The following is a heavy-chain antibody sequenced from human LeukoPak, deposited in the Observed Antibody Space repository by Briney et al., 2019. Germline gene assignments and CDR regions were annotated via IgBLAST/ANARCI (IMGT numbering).Heavy chain of an antibody. CDR2: IYYSGST. V-gene: IGHV4-39*07. CDR3: ARVFLGYMDV. CDR1: GVSISSSSYY. J-gene: IGHJ6*03. D-gene: IGHD2-21*01. Sequence: SETLSLTCTVSGVSISSSSYYWGWIRQPPGKGLEWIGSIYYSGSTYYNPSLKSRVTISVDTSKNQFSLKLSSVTAADTAVYYCARVFLGYMDVWGKGTTVTVSS.